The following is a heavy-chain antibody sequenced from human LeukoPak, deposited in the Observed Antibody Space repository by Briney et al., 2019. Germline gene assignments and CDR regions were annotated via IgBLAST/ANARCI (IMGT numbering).Heavy chain of an antibody. J-gene: IGHJ4*02. CDR2: ISYDGSNK. CDR3: ARPRPSLHIAAAGNIDY. V-gene: IGHV3-30-3*01. Sequence: GGSLRLSCAASGFTFSSYAMHWVRQAPGKGLEWVAVISYDGSNKYYADSVKGRFTISRDNSKNTLYLQMNSLRAEDTAVYYCARPRPSLHIAAAGNIDYWGQGTLVTVSS. D-gene: IGHD6-13*01. CDR1: GFTFSSYA.